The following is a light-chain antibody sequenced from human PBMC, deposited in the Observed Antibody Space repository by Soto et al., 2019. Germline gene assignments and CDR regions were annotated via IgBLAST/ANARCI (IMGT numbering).Light chain of an antibody. CDR2: GVS. CDR3: SSYTTTSTQV. V-gene: IGLV2-14*03. J-gene: IGLJ1*01. Sequence: QSPLTQPASVSGSPGQSITISCTGTSSDIGSFNYVSWYQHHPGTAPKLIIYGVSNRPSGVSNRFSGSKSGNTASLTISGLQAEDEADYYCSSYTTTSTQVFGTGTKVTVL. CDR1: SSDIGSFNY.